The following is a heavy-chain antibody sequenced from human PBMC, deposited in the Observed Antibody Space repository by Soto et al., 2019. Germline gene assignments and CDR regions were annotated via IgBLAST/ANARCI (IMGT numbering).Heavy chain of an antibody. CDR3: GTHNGAVYVGYGYDMDV. CDR2: INHGGTS. CDR1: GGSFSGYY. V-gene: IGHV4-34*01. J-gene: IGHJ6*01. D-gene: IGHD5-12*01. Sequence: PSETLSLTCAVYGGSFSGYYWSWIRQPPGKGLEWTGEINHGGTSNYNPSLKSRAIISVDTSKNQFSLKLSSVTAADTAVYYCGTHNGAVYVGYGYDMDVWGQGTTVSGSS.